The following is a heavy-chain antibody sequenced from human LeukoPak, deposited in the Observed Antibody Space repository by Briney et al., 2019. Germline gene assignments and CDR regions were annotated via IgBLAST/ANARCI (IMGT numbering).Heavy chain of an antibody. V-gene: IGHV3-64D*06. J-gene: IGHJ4*02. CDR1: GFTFSSSA. Sequence: PGESLRLSCSASGFTFSSSAMHWVRQAPGKGLEYVSAISSNGGTTYYANSVKGRFTVSRDNSKNTLYLQMSSLRTEDTAVYYCTGSASLDYWGQGTLVTVSS. D-gene: IGHD3-10*01. CDR2: ISSNGGTT. CDR3: TGSASLDY.